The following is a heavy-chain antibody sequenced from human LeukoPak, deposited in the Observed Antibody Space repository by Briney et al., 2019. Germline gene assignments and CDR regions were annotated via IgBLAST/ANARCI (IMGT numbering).Heavy chain of an antibody. CDR3: ARAYSETYGLGYYYMDV. Sequence: GGSLRLSCAASGFTFSSYWMHWVRQAPGKGLVWVSRINSDGSSTSYADSVKGRFTISRDNAKNTLYLQMNSLRAEDTAVYYCARAYSETYGLGYYYMDVWGKGTTVTISS. CDR1: GFTFSSYW. J-gene: IGHJ6*03. V-gene: IGHV3-74*01. D-gene: IGHD1-26*01. CDR2: INSDGSST.